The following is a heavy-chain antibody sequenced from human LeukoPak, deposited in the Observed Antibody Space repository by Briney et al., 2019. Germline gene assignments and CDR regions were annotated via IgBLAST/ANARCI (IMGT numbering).Heavy chain of an antibody. CDR1: GFTFSNYW. CDR3: ARDVDY. CDR2: IKQDGSDK. Sequence: GASLRLSCAASGFTFSNYWMTWVRQAPGKGLEWVASIKQDGSDKYHVDSVKGRFTISRDNAENSLYLQMNGLRAEDTAVYYCARDVDYWGQGTLVTVPS. J-gene: IGHJ4*02. V-gene: IGHV3-7*01.